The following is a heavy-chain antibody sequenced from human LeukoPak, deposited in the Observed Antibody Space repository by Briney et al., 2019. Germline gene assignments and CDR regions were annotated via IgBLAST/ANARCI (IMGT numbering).Heavy chain of an antibody. CDR1: GGTFSSYA. D-gene: IGHD6-6*01. J-gene: IGHJ4*02. CDR2: IIPIFGTA. V-gene: IGHV1-69*06. CDR3: ARAKGSSSGGNFDY. Sequence: ASVKVSCKASGGTFSSYAISWVRQAPGQGLEWMGGIIPIFGTANYAQKFQGRVTITADKSTSTAYMELSSLRSGDTAVYYCARAKGSSSGGNFDYWGQGTLVTVSS.